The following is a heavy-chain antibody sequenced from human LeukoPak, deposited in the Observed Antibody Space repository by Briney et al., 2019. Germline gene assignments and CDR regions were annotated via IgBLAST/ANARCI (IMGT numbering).Heavy chain of an antibody. CDR3: ARDGIAAAGRPSFDY. D-gene: IGHD6-13*01. CDR1: GYSISSGYY. J-gene: IGHJ4*02. V-gene: IGHV4-38-2*02. Sequence: SETLSLTCTVSGYSISSGYYWGWIRQPPGKGLEWIGSIYYSGSTYYNPSLKSRVTISVDTSKNQFSLKLSSVTAADTAVYYCARDGIAAAGRPSFDYWGQGTLVTVSS. CDR2: IYYSGST.